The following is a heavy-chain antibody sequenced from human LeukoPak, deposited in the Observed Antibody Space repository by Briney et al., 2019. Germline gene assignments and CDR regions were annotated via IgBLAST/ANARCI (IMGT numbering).Heavy chain of an antibody. J-gene: IGHJ4*02. Sequence: GASVKVSCKASGYTFTSYDINWVRQATGQGLEWMGWTNPNSGNTGYAQKFQGRVTMTRNTSISTAYMELSSLRSEDTAVYYCARGENDLGIAERIDYWGQGTLVTVSS. CDR1: GYTFTSYD. CDR2: TNPNSGNT. CDR3: ARGENDLGIAERIDY. D-gene: IGHD6-13*01. V-gene: IGHV1-8*01.